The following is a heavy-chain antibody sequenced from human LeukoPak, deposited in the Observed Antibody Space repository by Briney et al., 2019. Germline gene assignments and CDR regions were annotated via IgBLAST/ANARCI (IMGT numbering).Heavy chain of an antibody. CDR1: GGSISYYY. D-gene: IGHD5-12*01. CDR3: ARVRATISNY. J-gene: IGHJ4*02. V-gene: IGHV4-59*12. CDR2: IYYSGST. Sequence: SETLSLTCTVSGGSISYYYWSWIRQPPGKGLEWIGYIYYSGSTKYNPSLKSQITISVDTSKNQFSLKLSSVTAADTAVYYCARVRATISNYWGQGTLVTVSS.